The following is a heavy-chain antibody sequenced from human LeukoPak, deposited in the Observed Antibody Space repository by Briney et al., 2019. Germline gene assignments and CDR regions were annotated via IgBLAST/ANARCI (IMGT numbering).Heavy chain of an antibody. CDR1: GFIFSSYA. D-gene: IGHD2-15*01. CDR2: ISGSGGST. J-gene: IGHJ5*02. CDR3: AKDPSGYCSGGSCYSGWFDP. V-gene: IGHV3-23*01. Sequence: GGSLRLSCAASGFIFSSYAMSWVRQAPGKGLEWVSAISGSGGSTYYADSVKGRFTISRDNSKNTLYLQMNSLRAEDTAVYYCAKDPSGYCSGGSCYSGWFDPWGQGTLVTVSS.